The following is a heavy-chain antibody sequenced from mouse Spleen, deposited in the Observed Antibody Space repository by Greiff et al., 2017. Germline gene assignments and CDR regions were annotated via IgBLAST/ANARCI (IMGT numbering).Heavy chain of an antibody. CDR3: AGFDDGFDY. CDR1: GFTFSSYA. V-gene: IGHV5-9-4*01. Sequence: EVQLVESGGGLVKPGGSLKLSCAASGFTFSSYAMSWVRQSPEKRLEWVAEISSGGSYTYYPDTVTGRFTISRDNAKNTLFLQMTSLRSEDTAMYYCAGFDDGFDYWGQGTTLTVSS. CDR2: ISSGGSYT. J-gene: IGHJ2*01. D-gene: IGHD2-3*01.